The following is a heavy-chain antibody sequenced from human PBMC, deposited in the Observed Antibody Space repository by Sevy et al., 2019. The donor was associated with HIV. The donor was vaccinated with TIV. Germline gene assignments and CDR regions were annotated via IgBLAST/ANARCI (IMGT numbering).Heavy chain of an antibody. CDR2: IWFDGSNT. V-gene: IGHV3-33*01. Sequence: GGSLRLSCAASGFTFSSYGMHWVRQAPGKGLEWVAVIWFDGSNTFYSDSVKGRFTISGDIAENTLHLQMNSLRAEDTAVYYCARDLESYNYGAYGPSFMPDYWGQGTVVTVSS. CDR1: GFTFSSYG. D-gene: IGHD1-1*01. J-gene: IGHJ4*02. CDR3: ARDLESYNYGAYGPSFMPDY.